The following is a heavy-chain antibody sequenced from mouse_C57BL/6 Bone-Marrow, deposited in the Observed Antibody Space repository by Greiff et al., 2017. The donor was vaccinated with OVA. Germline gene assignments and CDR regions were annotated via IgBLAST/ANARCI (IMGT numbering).Heavy chain of an antibody. CDR1: GYSITSGYY. CDR2: ISYDGSN. D-gene: IGHD2-2*01. J-gene: IGHJ3*01. Sequence: VQLKESGPGLVKPSQSLSLTCSVTGYSITSGYYWNWIRQFPGNKLEWMGYISYDGSNNYNPSLKNRISITRDTSKNQLFLKLNSVTTEDTATYYCARRGGIYYGYDEFADWGQGTLVTVSA. V-gene: IGHV3-6*01. CDR3: ARRGGIYYGYDEFAD.